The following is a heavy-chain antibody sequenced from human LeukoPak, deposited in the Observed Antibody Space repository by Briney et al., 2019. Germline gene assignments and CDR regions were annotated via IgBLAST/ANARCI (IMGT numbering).Heavy chain of an antibody. CDR2: IKSRTDGGTT. J-gene: IGHJ4*02. Sequence: GGSLRLSCAASGFTFSNAWMSWVRQAPGKGLEWVGRIKSRTDGGTTDYAAPVKGRFTISRDDSNNTLYLQMNSLKTEDTAVYYCTTDNGEDYGDYMLYYLDYWGEGTLVTVSS. CDR1: GFTFSNAW. D-gene: IGHD4-17*01. CDR3: TTDNGEDYGDYMLYYLDY. V-gene: IGHV3-15*01.